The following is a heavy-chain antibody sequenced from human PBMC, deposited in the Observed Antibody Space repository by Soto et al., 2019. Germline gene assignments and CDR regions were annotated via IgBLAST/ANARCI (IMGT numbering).Heavy chain of an antibody. CDR1: VGSISIYY. CDR3: ARGGSGGGVEAFDI. J-gene: IGHJ3*02. Sequence: PSEILSVTCTVSVGSISIYYWSWIRQPPGKGLEWIGYIYYSGSTNYNPSLKSRVTISVDTSKNQFSLKLSSVTAADTAVYYCARGGSGGGVEAFDIWGQGTMVTGSS. D-gene: IGHD2-15*01. CDR2: IYYSGST. V-gene: IGHV4-59*01.